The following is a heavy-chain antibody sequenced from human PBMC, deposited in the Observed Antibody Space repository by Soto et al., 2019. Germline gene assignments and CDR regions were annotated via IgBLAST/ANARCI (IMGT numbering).Heavy chain of an antibody. D-gene: IGHD6-13*01. V-gene: IGHV1-2*02. CDR2: INPNSGGT. CDR3: ARLEKQHLAFDY. CDR1: GYTFTGYY. Sequence: ASVKVSCKASGYTFTGYYMHWMRQSPGQGLEWMGWINPNSGGTNYAQKFQGRVSMTRDTSITTADMELSRLRSDDTAVYYCARLEKQHLAFDYWGQGTLVTVSS. J-gene: IGHJ4*02.